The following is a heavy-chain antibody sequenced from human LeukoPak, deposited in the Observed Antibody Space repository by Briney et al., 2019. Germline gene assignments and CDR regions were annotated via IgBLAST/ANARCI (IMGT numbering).Heavy chain of an antibody. J-gene: IGHJ4*02. Sequence: SETLSLTCTVSGGSISSYYWSWIRQPPGKGLEWTGSIYYSGSTVYNPSLESRVAISVDTSQNQFSLKLTSVTAADTAVYYCARSVRYFGQIDYWGQGTLVTVSS. CDR2: IYYSGST. CDR3: ARSVRYFGQIDY. V-gene: IGHV4-59*08. D-gene: IGHD1-1*01. CDR1: GGSISSYY.